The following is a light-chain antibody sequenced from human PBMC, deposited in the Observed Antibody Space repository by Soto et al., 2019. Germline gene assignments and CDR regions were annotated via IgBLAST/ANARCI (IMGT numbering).Light chain of an antibody. J-gene: IGLJ2*01. CDR2: EVS. CDR1: SSDVGGYNY. CDR3: SSYAGSKVV. Sequence: QSALTQPPSASGSPGQSVTISCTGTSSDVGGYNYVSWYQQHPGKAPKLMIYEVSKRPSGVPDRFSSSKSGNTASLTVSGLQAEDEADYYCSSYAGSKVVFGGGTKLTVL. V-gene: IGLV2-8*01.